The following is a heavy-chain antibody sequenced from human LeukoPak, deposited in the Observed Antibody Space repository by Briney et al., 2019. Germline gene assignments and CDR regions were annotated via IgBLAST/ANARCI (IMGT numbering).Heavy chain of an antibody. Sequence: PGGSLRLSCEASGFTFSSYWMSWVRQAPGKGLEWVANIKTDGSEKYYVDSVKGRFTISRDNSKNTLYLQMNSLRAEDTAVYYCAKALTPYCSSTSCYVTDYWGQGTLVTVSS. CDR1: GFTFSSYW. CDR2: IKTDGSEK. CDR3: AKALTPYCSSTSCYVTDY. V-gene: IGHV3-7*03. J-gene: IGHJ4*02. D-gene: IGHD2-2*01.